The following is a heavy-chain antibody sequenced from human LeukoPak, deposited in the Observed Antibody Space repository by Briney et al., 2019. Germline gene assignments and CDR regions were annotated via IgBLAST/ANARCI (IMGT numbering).Heavy chain of an antibody. J-gene: IGHJ4*02. Sequence: GGSLRLSCAASGFTFSSYSMNWGRQAPGKGLEWVSSINSGGNYIFYADSVKGRFTISRENAKKSPYLQMNNLRAEDTAVYYCARDSVVVAPNRFDYWGQGTLVTVSS. CDR2: INSGGNYI. V-gene: IGHV3-21*01. CDR3: ARDSVVVAPNRFDY. D-gene: IGHD2-15*01. CDR1: GFTFSSYS.